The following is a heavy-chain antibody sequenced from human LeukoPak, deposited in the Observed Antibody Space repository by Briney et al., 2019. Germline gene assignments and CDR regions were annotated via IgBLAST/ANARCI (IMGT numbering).Heavy chain of an antibody. V-gene: IGHV3-9*01. J-gene: IGHJ4*02. CDR1: GFTFDDYA. CDR2: ISWNSGSI. CDR3: AKDLGYPTSFDY. Sequence: PGRSLRLSCAASGFTFDDYAMHWVRQAPGKGLEWVSGISWNSGSIGYADSVKGRFTISRDNAKNSLYLQMNSLRAEDTALYYCAKDLGYPTSFDYWGQGTLVTVSS. D-gene: IGHD5-12*01.